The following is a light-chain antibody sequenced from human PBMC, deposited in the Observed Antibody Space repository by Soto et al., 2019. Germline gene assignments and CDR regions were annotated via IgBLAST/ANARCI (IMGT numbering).Light chain of an antibody. CDR1: QSIGSY. Sequence: EIVLTQSPATLSLSLGERATLSCRASQSIGSYLAWYQHKLGQPPRLLIYDASNRATGIPVRFSGSGSGTDFTLTISSLEPEDFAVYYCQQYNIWRSISFGQGTRLEIK. V-gene: IGKV3-11*01. CDR3: QQYNIWRSIS. J-gene: IGKJ5*01. CDR2: DAS.